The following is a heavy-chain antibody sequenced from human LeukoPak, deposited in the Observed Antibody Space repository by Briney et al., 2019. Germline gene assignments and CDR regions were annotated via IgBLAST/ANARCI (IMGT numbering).Heavy chain of an antibody. CDR1: GFTVSSNY. D-gene: IGHD1-26*01. V-gene: IGHV3-66*01. Sequence: GGSLRLSGAASGFTVSSNYMSWVRQAPGKGLEWVSVIYSGGSTYYADSVKSRFTISRDNSKNTLYLQMNSLRAADTAVYYCASGVRIVGATLDYWGQGSLVTVSS. J-gene: IGHJ4*02. CDR2: IYSGGST. CDR3: ASGVRIVGATLDY.